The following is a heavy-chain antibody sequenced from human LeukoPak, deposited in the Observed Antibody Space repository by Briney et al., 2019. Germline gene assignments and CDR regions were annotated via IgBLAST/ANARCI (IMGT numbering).Heavy chain of an antibody. CDR1: GGSINSYY. Sequence: SETLSLTCTVSGGSINSYYWNWIRQPPGKGLEWIGYIYYSGSTNYTPSLKSRVTISVDTSNNQFSLKLSSVTAADTAVYYCARAAGNSGYGGYFDYWGQGTLVTVSS. CDR3: ARAAGNSGYGGYFDY. D-gene: IGHD3-22*01. J-gene: IGHJ4*02. CDR2: IYYSGST. V-gene: IGHV4-59*01.